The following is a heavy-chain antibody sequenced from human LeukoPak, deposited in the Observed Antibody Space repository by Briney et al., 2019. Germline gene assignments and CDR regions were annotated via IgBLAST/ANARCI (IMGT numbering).Heavy chain of an antibody. Sequence: GGSLRLSCVASGFSFSKYRMHWVRQAPGKGLVWVAFISKDGGTTTYVDSVRDRFTISRDNSKNILFLQMNSLKSEDTAMYYCVRASGYLHDFDFWGQGTLVTVSS. V-gene: IGHV3-74*03. CDR2: ISKDGGTT. J-gene: IGHJ4*02. D-gene: IGHD3-3*01. CDR1: GFSFSKYR. CDR3: VRASGYLHDFDF.